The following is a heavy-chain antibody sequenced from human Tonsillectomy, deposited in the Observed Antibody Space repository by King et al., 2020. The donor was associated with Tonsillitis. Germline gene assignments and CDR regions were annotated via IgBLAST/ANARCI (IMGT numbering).Heavy chain of an antibody. J-gene: IGHJ4*02. D-gene: IGHD3-9*01. CDR1: GFTFSNAW. CDR2: IKSKTDGGTT. V-gene: IGHV3-15*01. CDR3: TTHSPDWLLDY. Sequence: EVQLVESGGGLVKPGGSLRLSCAASGFTFSNAWMSWVRQAPGKGLEWVGRIKSKTDGGTTDYAAPVKGRFTISRDDSKNTVLYLQMNSLKTEDTAVYYCTTHSPDWLLDYWGQGTLVTVSS.